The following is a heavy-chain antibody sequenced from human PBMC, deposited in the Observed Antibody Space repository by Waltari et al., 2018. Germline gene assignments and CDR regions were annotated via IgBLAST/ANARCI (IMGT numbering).Heavy chain of an antibody. J-gene: IGHJ4*02. D-gene: IGHD3-22*01. CDR3: ARAGYYDSSGYPN. Sequence: QVQLQESGPGLVKPSETLSLTCTVTGGSISSYYWIWIRQPPGKGLEWIGYIYGSGSTNYNPSLKSRVTISVDTSKNQFSLKLSSVTAADTAVYYCARAGYYDSSGYPNWGQGTLVTVSS. V-gene: IGHV4-59*01. CDR2: IYGSGST. CDR1: GGSISSYY.